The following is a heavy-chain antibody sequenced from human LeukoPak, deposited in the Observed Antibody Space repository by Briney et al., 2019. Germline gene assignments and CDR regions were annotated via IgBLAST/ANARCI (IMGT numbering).Heavy chain of an antibody. V-gene: IGHV4-34*01. CDR3: ARGYYGSGSHCCHMDV. CDR1: VGSFSGYY. D-gene: IGHD3-10*01. Sequence: SETLSLTYAVYVGSFSGYYWSWIRQPPGKGLEWIGEINHSGSTNYNSSLKSRVTISVDTSKNQFSLKLSSVTAADTAVYYCARGYYGSGSHCCHMDVWGKGTTITVS. CDR2: INHSGST. J-gene: IGHJ6*03.